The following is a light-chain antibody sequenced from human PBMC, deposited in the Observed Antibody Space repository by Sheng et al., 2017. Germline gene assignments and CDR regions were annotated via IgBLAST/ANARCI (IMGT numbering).Light chain of an antibody. CDR1: NSNIGSNA. V-gene: IGLV1-44*01. J-gene: IGLJ3*02. Sequence: QSVLTQPPSASGTPGQRVTISCSGTNSNIGSNAVNWYQVLPGTAPKLLIYTDNQRPSGVPDRFSGSKSGTSASLAISGLQSEDEAEYYCSSYAGSNNLVFGGGTKLTVL. CDR3: SSYAGSNNLV. CDR2: TDN.